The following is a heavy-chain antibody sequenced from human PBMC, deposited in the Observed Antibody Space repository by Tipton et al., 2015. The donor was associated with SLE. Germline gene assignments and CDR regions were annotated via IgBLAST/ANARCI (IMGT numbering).Heavy chain of an antibody. J-gene: IGHJ4*02. Sequence: QSGAEVKKPGASVKVSCKASGYTFTSYGISWVRQAPGQGLEWMGWISAYNGNTNYAQKLQGRVTMTRNTSISTAYMELSSLRSEDTAVYYCARGGSFDGDYVYWGQGTLVTVSS. V-gene: IGHV1-18*01. CDR2: ISAYNGNT. CDR3: ARGGSFDGDYVY. CDR1: GYTFTSYG. D-gene: IGHD4-17*01.